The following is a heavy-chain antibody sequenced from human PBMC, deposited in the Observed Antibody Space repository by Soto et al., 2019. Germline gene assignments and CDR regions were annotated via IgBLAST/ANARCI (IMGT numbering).Heavy chain of an antibody. D-gene: IGHD3-9*01. V-gene: IGHV3-9*01. CDR3: AKDGDDILTGVNRYFDY. Sequence: LRLSCAASGFTFDDYAMHWVRQAPGKGLEWVSGISWNSGSIGYADSVKGRFTISRDNAKNSLYLQMNSLRAEDTALYYCAKDGDDILTGVNRYFDYWGQGTLVTVSS. J-gene: IGHJ4*02. CDR1: GFTFDDYA. CDR2: ISWNSGSI.